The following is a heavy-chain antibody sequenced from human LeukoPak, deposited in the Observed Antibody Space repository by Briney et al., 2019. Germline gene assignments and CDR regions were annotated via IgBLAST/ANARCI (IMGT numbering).Heavy chain of an antibody. CDR1: GGSISSSSYY. CDR2: IYYSGST. J-gene: IGHJ4*02. D-gene: IGHD4-23*01. Sequence: PSGTLSLTCTVSGGSISSSSYYWGWIRQPPGKGLEWIGSIYYSGSTYYNPSLKSRVTISVDTPKNQFSLKLSSVTAADTAVYYCARDLSYGGNLFDYWGQGTLVTVSS. V-gene: IGHV4-39*07. CDR3: ARDLSYGGNLFDY.